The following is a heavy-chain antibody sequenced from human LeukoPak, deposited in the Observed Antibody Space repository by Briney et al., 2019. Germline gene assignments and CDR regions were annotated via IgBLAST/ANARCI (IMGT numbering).Heavy chain of an antibody. Sequence: SETLSLTCAVYGGSFSGYYWSWIRQPPGKGLEWIGEINHSGSTNYNPSLKSRVTISVDTSKNQFSLKLSSVTAADTAVYYCARGGAMVRGVLYYYGIDVCGKGTTVTVSS. J-gene: IGHJ6*04. CDR1: GGSFSGYY. V-gene: IGHV4-34*01. CDR3: ARGGAMVRGVLYYYGIDV. D-gene: IGHD3-10*01. CDR2: INHSGST.